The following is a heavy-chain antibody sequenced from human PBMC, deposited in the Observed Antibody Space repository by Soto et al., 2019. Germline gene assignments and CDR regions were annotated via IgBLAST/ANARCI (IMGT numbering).Heavy chain of an antibody. Sequence: QVQLQESGPGLVKPWETLSLTCTVSGDSISRYYWSWIRLSPGKGLEWIGYIYYSGETNYNPSVKSRVTISVDRTKNQFSLKLSSVTAADTAVYYCARDQGGEFLKGSGMDVWGQGTTVTVSS. V-gene: IGHV4-59*01. CDR3: ARDQGGEFLKGSGMDV. CDR2: IYYSGET. CDR1: GDSISRYY. D-gene: IGHD3-10*01. J-gene: IGHJ6*02.